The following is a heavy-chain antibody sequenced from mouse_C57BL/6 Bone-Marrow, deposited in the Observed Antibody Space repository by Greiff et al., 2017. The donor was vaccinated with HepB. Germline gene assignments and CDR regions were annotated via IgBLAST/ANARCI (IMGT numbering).Heavy chain of an antibody. CDR3: ARSYYGSSAY. CDR2: IHPNRGST. CDR1: GYTFTSYW. D-gene: IGHD1-1*01. Sequence: QVQLQQPGAELVKPGASVKLSCKASGYTFTSYWMHWVKQRPGQGLEWIGMIHPNRGSTNYNEKFKSKATLTVDKSSSTAYMQLSSLTSEDSAVYYCARSYYGSSAYWGQGTLVTVSA. J-gene: IGHJ3*01. V-gene: IGHV1-64*01.